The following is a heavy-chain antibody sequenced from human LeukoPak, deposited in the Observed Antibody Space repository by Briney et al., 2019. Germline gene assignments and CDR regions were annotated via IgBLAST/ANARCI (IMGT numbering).Heavy chain of an antibody. CDR3: ARGGLGYDFWSGYLSYYYYYMDV. J-gene: IGHJ6*03. CDR2: ISAYNGNT. CDR1: GYTFTSYG. V-gene: IGHV1-18*01. D-gene: IGHD3-3*01. Sequence: ASVKVSCKASGYTFTSYGISWVRQAPGQGLEWMGWISAYNGNTNYAQKLQGRVTMTTDTSTSTAYMELRSLRSDDTAVYYCARGGLGYDFWSGYLSYYYYYMDVWGKGTTVTVSS.